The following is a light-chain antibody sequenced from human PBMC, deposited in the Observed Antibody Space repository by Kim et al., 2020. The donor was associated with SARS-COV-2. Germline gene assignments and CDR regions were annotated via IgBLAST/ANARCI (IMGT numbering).Light chain of an antibody. CDR3: QQYGSSPPA. CDR2: GAS. V-gene: IGKV3-20*01. CDR1: QSVSSSY. Sequence: EIVLTQSPCTLSLSPGERPTLSCRASQSVSSSYLAWYQQKPGQAPRLLIYGASSRATGIPDRFSGSGSGTDFTLTISRLEPEDFAVYYCQQYGSSPPAFGQGNKVDSK. J-gene: IGKJ1*01.